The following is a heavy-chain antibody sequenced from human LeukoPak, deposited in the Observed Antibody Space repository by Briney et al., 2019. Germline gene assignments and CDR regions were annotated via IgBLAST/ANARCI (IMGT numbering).Heavy chain of an antibody. CDR3: ASFQCSRTSCPSLGRFYYGMDV. CDR1: GYTFTGYY. D-gene: IGHD2-2*01. CDR2: INPNSGGT. J-gene: IGHJ6*02. V-gene: IGHV1-2*02. Sequence: ASVKVSCKASGYTFTGYYMHWVRQAPGQGLEWMGWINPNSGGTNYAQKFQGRVTMTRDTSISTAYMELSRLRSDDTAVYYCASFQCSRTSCPSLGRFYYGMDVWGQGTTVTVSS.